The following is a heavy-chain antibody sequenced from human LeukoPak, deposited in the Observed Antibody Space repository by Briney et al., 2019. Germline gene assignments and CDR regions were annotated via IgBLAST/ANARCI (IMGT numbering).Heavy chain of an antibody. D-gene: IGHD6-13*01. Sequence: GESLKISCKGSGYSFTSYWIGWVRQMPGKGLEWMGIICPGDSDTRYSPSFQGQVTISADKSISTAYLQWSSLKASDTAMYYCATHSRIAAAGTSMDAFDIWGQGTMVTVSS. V-gene: IGHV5-51*01. J-gene: IGHJ3*02. CDR3: ATHSRIAAAGTSMDAFDI. CDR2: ICPGDSDT. CDR1: GYSFTSYW.